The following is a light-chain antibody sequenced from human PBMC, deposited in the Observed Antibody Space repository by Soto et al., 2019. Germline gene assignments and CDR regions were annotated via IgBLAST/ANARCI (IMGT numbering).Light chain of an antibody. CDR1: NSNIGSNT. J-gene: IGLJ1*01. CDR2: SNN. CDR3: ATWDDSLNGYV. Sequence: QSVLTQTPSASATPGQRVTISCSGTNSNIGSNTIAWYQQLPGTAPKRLIHSNNQRPSGVPDRFSASKSGTSASLAISGRQSEDEADYYCATWDDSLNGYVFGTGTKVTGL. V-gene: IGLV1-44*01.